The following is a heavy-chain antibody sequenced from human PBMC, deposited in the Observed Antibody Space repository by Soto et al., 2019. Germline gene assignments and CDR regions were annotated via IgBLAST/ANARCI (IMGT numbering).Heavy chain of an antibody. Sequence: QVQLVQSGAEVKKPGASVKVSCKASGYTFTSYGITWVRQAPGQGLEWMGWISAYNGNTNYAQKLQGRVTKTTETSTSTDNMELRSLRSDDTAVYYCARDNGFGESDVWGQGTTVTVS. CDR3: ARDNGFGESDV. CDR1: GYTFTSYG. V-gene: IGHV1-18*01. CDR2: ISAYNGNT. J-gene: IGHJ6*02. D-gene: IGHD3-10*01.